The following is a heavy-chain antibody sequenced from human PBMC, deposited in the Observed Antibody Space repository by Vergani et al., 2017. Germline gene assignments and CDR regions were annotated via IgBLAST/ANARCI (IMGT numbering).Heavy chain of an antibody. CDR1: GGSFSGYY. V-gene: IGHV4-34*01. CDR2: INHSGST. CDR3: ARIAAAGGTNWFDP. D-gene: IGHD6-13*01. J-gene: IGHJ5*02. Sequence: QVQLQQWGAGLLKPSETLSLTCAVYGGSFSGYYWSWIRQPPGKGLEWIGEINHSGSTNYNPSLKSRVTISVDTSKNQFSPKLSSVTAADTAVYYCARIAAAGGTNWFDPWGQGTLVTVSS.